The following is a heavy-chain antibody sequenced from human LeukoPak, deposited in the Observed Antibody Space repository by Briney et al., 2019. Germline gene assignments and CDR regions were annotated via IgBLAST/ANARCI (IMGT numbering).Heavy chain of an antibody. Sequence: AGGSLRLSCAAFSGYWMTWVRQAPGKGLEWVANIKQDGSEKYYVDSVKGRFTISRDNAKNSLFLQMNSLRAEDTAVYYCARGREGTWIQLWPTFDIWGQGTMVTVSS. J-gene: IGHJ3*02. V-gene: IGHV3-7*01. D-gene: IGHD5-18*01. CDR3: ARGREGTWIQLWPTFDI. CDR2: IKQDGSEK. CDR1: SGYW.